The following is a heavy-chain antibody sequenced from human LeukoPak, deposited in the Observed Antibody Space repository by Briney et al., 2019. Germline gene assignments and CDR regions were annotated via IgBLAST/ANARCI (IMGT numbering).Heavy chain of an antibody. J-gene: IGHJ4*02. V-gene: IGHV3-23*01. CDR2: ISGSGGST. CDR3: AKDHGVRYCSSTSCSSIDY. D-gene: IGHD2-2*01. CDR1: GFTFSSYA. Sequence: GGSLRPSCAASGFTFSSYAMSWVRQAPGKGLEWVSAISGSGGSTYYADSVKGRFTISRDNSKNTLYLQMNSLRAEDTAVYYCAKDHGVRYCSSTSCSSIDYWGQGTLVTVSS.